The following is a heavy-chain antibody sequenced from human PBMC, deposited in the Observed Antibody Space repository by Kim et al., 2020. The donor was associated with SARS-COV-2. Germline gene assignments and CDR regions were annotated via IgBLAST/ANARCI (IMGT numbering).Heavy chain of an antibody. J-gene: IGHJ4*02. V-gene: IGHV4-39*07. Sequence: SETLSLTCTVSGGSISSSSYYWGWIRQPPGKGLEWIGSIYYSGSTYYNPSLKSRVTISVDTSKNQFSLKLSSVTAADTAVYYCARDLYSFAPKAADDFWSGFSLGGWGYWGQGTLVTVSS. D-gene: IGHD3-3*01. CDR2: IYYSGST. CDR3: ARDLYSFAPKAADDFWSGFSLGGWGY. CDR1: GGSISSSSYY.